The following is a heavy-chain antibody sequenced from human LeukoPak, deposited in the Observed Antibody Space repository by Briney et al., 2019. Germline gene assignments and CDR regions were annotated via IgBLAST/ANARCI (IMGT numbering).Heavy chain of an antibody. D-gene: IGHD3-10*01. CDR2: VSTNGDVT. V-gene: IGHV3-23*01. CDR1: GFTFSSYA. J-gene: IGHJ4*02. CDR3: AKLSLSGRSQSADY. Sequence: GGSLRLSCAASGFTFSSYAMSWVRQAPGMGLEWVSVVSTNGDVTFYADSVKGRFTISRDNSKNTLFLQMNSLRAEDTAVYYCAKLSLSGRSQSADYWGQGTLVTVSS.